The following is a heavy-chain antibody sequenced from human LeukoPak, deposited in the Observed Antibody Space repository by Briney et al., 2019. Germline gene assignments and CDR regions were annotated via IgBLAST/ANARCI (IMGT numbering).Heavy chain of an antibody. Sequence: GESLRLSCAASGFTFSSYWMHWVRQGPGKGLVWVSRISSDGSSTGYADSVKGRFTISRDNFKNTVSLQMNSLRAEDTAVYYCAKDAQRGFDYSNSLEHWGQGSLVTVSS. V-gene: IGHV3-74*01. CDR3: AKDAQRGFDYSNSLEH. CDR1: GFTFSSYW. D-gene: IGHD4-11*01. J-gene: IGHJ4*02. CDR2: ISSDGSST.